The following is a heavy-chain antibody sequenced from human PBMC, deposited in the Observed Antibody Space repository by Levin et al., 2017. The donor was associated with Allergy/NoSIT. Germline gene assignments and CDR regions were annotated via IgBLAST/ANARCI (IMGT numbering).Heavy chain of an antibody. V-gene: IGHV3-23*01. CDR2: ISGNGRTT. J-gene: IGHJ4*02. D-gene: IGHD2-2*01. CDR3: VREADCTSTSCYYFDS. CDR1: GFTFSSYA. Sequence: GSLKISCAASGFTFSSYAMSWVRQAPGKGLEWVSAISGNGRTTNYADSVKGRFTISRDNSKNTLFLQMNSLRNDDTAVYFCVREADCTSTSCYYFDSWGQGILVTVSS.